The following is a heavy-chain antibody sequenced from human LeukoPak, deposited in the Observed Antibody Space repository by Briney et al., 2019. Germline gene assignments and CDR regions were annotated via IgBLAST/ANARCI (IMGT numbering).Heavy chain of an antibody. V-gene: IGHV3-23*01. Sequence: GGSLRLSCAASGFTFSSHVMGWVRQAPGKGLEWVSAISGSGGGTYYADSVKGRFTISRDNSKNTLYLQMNSLRAEDTAVYYCAKGEWLAHFDYWGQGTLVSVSS. CDR1: GFTFSSHV. D-gene: IGHD6-19*01. CDR2: ISGSGGGT. J-gene: IGHJ4*02. CDR3: AKGEWLAHFDY.